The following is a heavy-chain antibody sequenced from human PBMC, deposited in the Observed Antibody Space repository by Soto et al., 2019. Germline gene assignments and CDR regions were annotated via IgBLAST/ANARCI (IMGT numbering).Heavy chain of an antibody. CDR2: ISGSGGST. CDR3: AKADSYYYDSSGPFDY. Sequence: PGGPLRLSFAASAFTSSSYARSWVRQAPGKGLEWVSAISGSGGSTYYADSVKGRFTISRDNSKYTLYLQMNSLRAEDSAVFYCAKADSYYYDSSGPFDYWGQRTLVTVSS. CDR1: AFTSSSYA. J-gene: IGHJ4*02. D-gene: IGHD3-22*01. V-gene: IGHV3-23*01.